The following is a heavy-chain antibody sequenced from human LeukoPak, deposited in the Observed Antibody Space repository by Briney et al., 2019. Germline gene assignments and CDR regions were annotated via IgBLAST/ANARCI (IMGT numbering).Heavy chain of an antibody. V-gene: IGHV3-30*18. CDR2: ISYDGSNK. J-gene: IGHJ4*02. Sequence: PGESLRLSCAASGFTFSSYGMHWVRQAPGKGLEWVAVISYDGSNKYYADSVKGRFTISRDNSKNTLYLQMNSLRAEDTAVYYCAKDAYYDSSGYWLSWGQGTLVTVSS. D-gene: IGHD3-22*01. CDR1: GFTFSSYG. CDR3: AKDAYYDSSGYWLS.